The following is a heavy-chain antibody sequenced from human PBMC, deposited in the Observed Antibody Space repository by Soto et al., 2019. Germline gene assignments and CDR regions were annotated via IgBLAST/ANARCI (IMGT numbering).Heavy chain of an antibody. CDR1: VFGFNGYD. V-gene: IGHV3-13*01. Sequence: EVQLVESGGGLVQPGGSLRLSCAASVFGFNGYDMHWVRQAPGKNLEWVAAISTAGDTYYLGSVKGRFTISREDAKNSLSLQMNSLRVGDTAVYYCARGGDRFDGMDVWGQGTTVTVSS. J-gene: IGHJ6*02. CDR2: ISTAGDT. CDR3: ARGGDRFDGMDV. D-gene: IGHD3-16*01.